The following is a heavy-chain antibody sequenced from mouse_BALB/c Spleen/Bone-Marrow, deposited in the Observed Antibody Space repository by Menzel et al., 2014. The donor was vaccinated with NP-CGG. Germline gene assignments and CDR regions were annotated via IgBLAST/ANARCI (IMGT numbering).Heavy chain of an antibody. CDR3: ARDSFLITRALDY. CDR2: IWGDGST. Sequence: VQLQQSGPGLVAPSQSLSITCTVSGFSLTGYGVNWVRQPPGKGLEWLGMIWGDGSTDYNSAPKSRLSISKDNSKSQVFLKMNSLQTDDTARYYCARDSFLITRALDYWGQGTSVTVSS. J-gene: IGHJ4*01. V-gene: IGHV2-6-7*01. D-gene: IGHD2-4*01. CDR1: GFSLTGYG.